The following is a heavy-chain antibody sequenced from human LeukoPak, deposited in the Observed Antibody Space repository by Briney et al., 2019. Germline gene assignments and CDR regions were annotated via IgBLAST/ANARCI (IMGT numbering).Heavy chain of an antibody. D-gene: IGHD4-17*01. Sequence: ASVKVSCKPSGYIFTNYGISWVRQAPGQGLEWMGWISGYNGYTNHAQKLQGRVTMTTDTSTSTAYMELRSLRSDDTAVYYCAREGDYVVFDYWGQGTLVTVSS. CDR2: ISGYNGYT. CDR1: GYIFTNYG. CDR3: AREGDYVVFDY. J-gene: IGHJ4*02. V-gene: IGHV1-18*01.